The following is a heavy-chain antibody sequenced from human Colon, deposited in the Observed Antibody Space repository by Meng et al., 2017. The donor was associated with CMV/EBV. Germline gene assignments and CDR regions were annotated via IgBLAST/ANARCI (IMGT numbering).Heavy chain of an antibody. J-gene: IGHJ6*02. V-gene: IGHV1-2*02. CDR3: ARGWSKGGPQIDLSHYPYYYYYFGMDV. CDR2: INPNSGGT. D-gene: IGHD4-11*01. Sequence: ASVKVSCKASGYTFTGYYMHWVRQAPGQGLEWMGWINPNSGGTNYAQKFQGRVTMTRDTSKHQFSLKMTSVTAADTAVYYCARGWSKGGPQIDLSHYPYYYYYFGMDVWGQGTTVTVSS. CDR1: GYTFTGYY.